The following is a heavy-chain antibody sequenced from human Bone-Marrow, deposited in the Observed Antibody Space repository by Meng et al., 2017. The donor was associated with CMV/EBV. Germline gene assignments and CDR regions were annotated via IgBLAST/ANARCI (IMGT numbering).Heavy chain of an antibody. Sequence: ASVKVSCKASEYTFTSYDINWVRQATGQGLEWMGWMNPNSSNTGYAQKFQGRVTMTRNTSISTAYMELSRLRSDDTAVYYCARTRWDCSSTSCYHWPPGYWGQGTLVTVSS. CDR3: ARTRWDCSSTSCYHWPPGY. V-gene: IGHV1-8*02. CDR1: EYTFTSYD. D-gene: IGHD2-2*01. J-gene: IGHJ4*02. CDR2: MNPNSSNT.